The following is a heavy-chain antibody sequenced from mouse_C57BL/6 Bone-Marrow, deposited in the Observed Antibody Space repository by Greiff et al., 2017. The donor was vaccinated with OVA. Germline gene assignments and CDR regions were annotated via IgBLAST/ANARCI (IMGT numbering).Heavy chain of an antibody. J-gene: IGHJ3*01. D-gene: IGHD4-1*01. V-gene: IGHV5-2*01. CDR3: ARHGWDGAWFAY. Sequence: EVQVVESGGGLVQPGESLKLSCESNEYEFPSHDMSWVRKTPEKRLELVAAINSDGGSTYYPDTMYRRFIISRDNTKKTLYLQMSRLRSEDTALYYCARHGWDGAWFAYWGQGTLVTVSA. CDR1: EYEFPSHD. CDR2: INSDGGST.